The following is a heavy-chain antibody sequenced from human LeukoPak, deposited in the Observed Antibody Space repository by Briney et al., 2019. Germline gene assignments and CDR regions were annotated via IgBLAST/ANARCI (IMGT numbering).Heavy chain of an antibody. CDR3: AKDLSSRPYYYYYMDV. D-gene: IGHD6-13*01. J-gene: IGHJ6*03. V-gene: IGHV3-23*01. Sequence: PGGSLRLSXAASGFTFSSYAMSWVRQAPGKGLEWVSAISGSGGSTYYADSVKGRFTISRDNSKNTLYLQMNSLRAEDTAVYYCAKDLSSRPYYYYYMDVWGKGTTVTVSS. CDR2: ISGSGGST. CDR1: GFTFSSYA.